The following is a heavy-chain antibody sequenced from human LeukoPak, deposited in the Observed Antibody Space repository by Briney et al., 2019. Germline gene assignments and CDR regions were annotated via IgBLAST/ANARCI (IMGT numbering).Heavy chain of an antibody. V-gene: IGHV1-2*02. J-gene: IGHJ5*02. CDR2: INPNSGGT. CDR1: GYTFTGYY. Sequence: ASVKVSCKASGYTFTGYYMHWVRQAPGQGLEWMGRINPNSGGTNYAQKFQGRVTMTRDTSISTAYMELSRLRSDDTAVYYCAREYGGNPSRFDPWGQGTLVTVSS. D-gene: IGHD4-23*01. CDR3: AREYGGNPSRFDP.